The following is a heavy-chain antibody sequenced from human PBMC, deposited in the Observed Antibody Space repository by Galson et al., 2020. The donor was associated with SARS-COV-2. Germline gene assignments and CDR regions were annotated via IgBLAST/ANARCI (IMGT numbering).Heavy chain of an antibody. J-gene: IGHJ1*01. D-gene: IGHD6-13*01. CDR1: GYTFTGYF. CDR2: INPNNGGT. CDR3: AGDDTAWYPSQH. Sequence: ASVKVSCKASGYTFTGYFIHWVRQAPGHGLEWMGWINPNNGGTNYAQNFQGRVTMTRDTSTLTAYMELTGLTSDDTAVYYCAGDDTAWYPSQHWGQGTLVTVSS. V-gene: IGHV1-2*02.